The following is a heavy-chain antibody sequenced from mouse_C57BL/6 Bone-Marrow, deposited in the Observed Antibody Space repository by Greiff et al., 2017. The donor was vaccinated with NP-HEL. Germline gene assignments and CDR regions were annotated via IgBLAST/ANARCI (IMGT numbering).Heavy chain of an antibody. CDR1: GYTFTSNW. CDR3: ARDSGYAFDY. V-gene: IGHV1-53*01. J-gene: IGHJ2*01. Sequence: QVQLQQPGTELVKPGASVKLPCKASGYTFTSNWMHWARQRPGQGLEWIGNINPSNGGTNYNEKFKSKATLTVDKSSSTAYMQLSSLTSEDSAVYYCARDSGYAFDYWGQGTTLTVSS. CDR2: INPSNGGT. D-gene: IGHD3-2*02.